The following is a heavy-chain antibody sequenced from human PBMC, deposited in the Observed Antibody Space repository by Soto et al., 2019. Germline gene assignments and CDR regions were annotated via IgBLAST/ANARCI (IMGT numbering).Heavy chain of an antibody. J-gene: IGHJ6*02. CDR2: ISYDGSNK. D-gene: IGHD6-19*01. V-gene: IGHV3-30*18. CDR3: VKDGSSGWPYYYDMDV. CDR1: GFTFSSYG. Sequence: VGSLRLSCAASGFTFSSYGMHWVRQAPGKGLEWVAVISYDGSNKYYADSVKGRFTISRDNSKNTLYLQMSSLRAEDTAVYYCVKDGSSGWPYYYDMDVWGQGTTVTVSS.